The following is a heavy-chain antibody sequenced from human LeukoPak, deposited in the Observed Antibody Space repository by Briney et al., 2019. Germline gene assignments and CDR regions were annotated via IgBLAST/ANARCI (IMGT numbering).Heavy chain of an antibody. CDR1: GVSLDEYY. CDR3: ARLNGDGFDI. CDR2: IYPSGST. Sequence: SETLSLTCSVSGVSLDEYYWYWIRQSAGKRLEWIRRIYPSGSTNYAPSLKSRATMSIDTSKRHLSLNLSSVTAADTGFYYCARLNGDGFDIWGQGTKVTVSS. D-gene: IGHD2-8*01. V-gene: IGHV4-4*07. J-gene: IGHJ3*02.